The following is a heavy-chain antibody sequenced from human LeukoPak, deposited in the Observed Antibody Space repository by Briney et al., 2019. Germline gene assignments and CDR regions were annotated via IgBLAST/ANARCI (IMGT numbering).Heavy chain of an antibody. CDR1: GFTYSGYW. CDR3: VRDLYRIVVVPHYFDY. Sequence: GGSLRLSCAASGFTYSGYWMSWVRQAPGKGLEWVANIKQDGSEKYYVDSVKGRFTISRDNAKNSLYLQMNSLRAEDTAVYYCVRDLYRIVVVPHYFDYWGQGTLVTVSS. J-gene: IGHJ4*02. CDR2: IKQDGSEK. D-gene: IGHD3-22*01. V-gene: IGHV3-7*01.